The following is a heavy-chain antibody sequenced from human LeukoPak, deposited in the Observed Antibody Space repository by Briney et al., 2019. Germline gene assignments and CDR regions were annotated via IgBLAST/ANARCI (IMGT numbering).Heavy chain of an antibody. J-gene: IGHJ6*04. V-gene: IGHV3-23*01. CDR2: ISGSGGST. CDR3: AKDHPSYGYYYYYGMDV. Sequence: PGGSLRLSCAASGFTFSSYAMSWVRQAPGRGVEWVSAISGSGGSTYYADSVKGGFTISRETSKNTLYMQTNSLRAEDTAAYYCAKDHPSYGYYYYYGMDVWGEGTTVTVSS. D-gene: IGHD5-18*01. CDR1: GFTFSSYA.